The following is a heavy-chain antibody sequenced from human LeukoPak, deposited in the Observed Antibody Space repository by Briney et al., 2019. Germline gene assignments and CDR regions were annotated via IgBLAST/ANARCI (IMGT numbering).Heavy chain of an antibody. V-gene: IGHV4-59*01. CDR1: GGSISSYY. J-gene: IGHJ3*02. D-gene: IGHD2-21*02. CDR3: ARDRRDWDAFDI. Sequence: SETLSLTCTVSGGSISSYYWSWIRQPPGKGLEWIGYIYYSGSTNYNPSLKSRVTISVDTSKNQFSLKLSSVTAADTAVYYCARDRRDWDAFDIWGQGTKVTVSS. CDR2: IYYSGST.